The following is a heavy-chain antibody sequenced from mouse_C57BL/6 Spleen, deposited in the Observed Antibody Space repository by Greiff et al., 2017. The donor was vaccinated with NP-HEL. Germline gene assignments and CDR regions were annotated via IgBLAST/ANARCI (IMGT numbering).Heavy chain of an antibody. CDR1: GFNIKDDY. J-gene: IGHJ2*01. D-gene: IGHD2-12*01. V-gene: IGHV14-4*01. CDR2: IDPENGDT. Sequence: EVQLQQSGAELVRPGASVKLSCTASGFNIKDDYMHWVKQRPDQGLEWIGWIDPENGDTEYAPKFQGKATLTADTSSTTSYLQLSSLTSEDTAVYYCTTVLLRGSYYGYWGQGTTLTVSS. CDR3: TTVLLRGSYYGY.